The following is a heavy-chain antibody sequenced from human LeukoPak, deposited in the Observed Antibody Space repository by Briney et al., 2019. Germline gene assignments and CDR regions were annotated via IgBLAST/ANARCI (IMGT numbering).Heavy chain of an antibody. V-gene: IGHV3-33*08. J-gene: IGHJ6*02. D-gene: IGHD3-9*01. CDR3: ARDLKPRYFLLDYYYGMDV. Sequence: QPGGSLRLSCAASGFSFSSYATSWVRQAPGKGLEWVAVIWYDGSNKYYADSVKGRFTISRDNSKNTLYLQMNSLRAEDTAVYYCARDLKPRYFLLDYYYGMDVWGQGTTVTVSS. CDR2: IWYDGSNK. CDR1: GFSFSSYA.